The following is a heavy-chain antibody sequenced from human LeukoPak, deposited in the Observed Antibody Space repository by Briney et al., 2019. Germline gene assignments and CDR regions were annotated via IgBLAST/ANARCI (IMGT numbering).Heavy chain of an antibody. CDR2: ISWNSGSI. CDR3: GKGWYFSGGSCYSAYFAY. J-gene: IGHJ4*02. Sequence: PGGSLRLSCAASGFTFDDYAMHWVRQAPGKGLEWVSGISWNSGSIGYADSVKGRFTISRDNAKNSLYLQMNSLRAEDTGLYYCGKGWYFSGGSCYSAYFAYGGQGPLVTASS. D-gene: IGHD2-15*01. V-gene: IGHV3-9*01. CDR1: GFTFDDYA.